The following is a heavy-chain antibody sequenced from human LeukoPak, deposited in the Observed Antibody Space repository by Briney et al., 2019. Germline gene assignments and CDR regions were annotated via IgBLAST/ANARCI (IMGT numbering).Heavy chain of an antibody. CDR2: INAGNGNT. Sequence: ASVKVSCKASGYTFTSYAMHWVRQAPGQRLEWMGWINAGNGNTKYSQKFQGRVTITRDTSASTAYMELRSLRSDDTAVYYCAILGGRPSSPPNDYWGQGTLVTVSS. D-gene: IGHD2/OR15-2a*01. J-gene: IGHJ4*02. CDR3: AILGGRPSSPPNDY. V-gene: IGHV1-3*01. CDR1: GYTFTSYA.